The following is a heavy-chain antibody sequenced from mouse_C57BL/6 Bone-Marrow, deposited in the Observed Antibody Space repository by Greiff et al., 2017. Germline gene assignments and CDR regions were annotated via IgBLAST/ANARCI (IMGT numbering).Heavy chain of an antibody. J-gene: IGHJ3*01. Sequence: QVQLQQPGAELVKPGASVKLSCKASGYTFTSYWMQWVKQRPGQGLEWIGEIDPSDSYTNYNQKFKGKATLTVDTSSSTAYMQLSSLTSEDSAVYYCARSYDYEGFAYWGQGTLVTVSA. D-gene: IGHD2-4*01. V-gene: IGHV1-50*01. CDR1: GYTFTSYW. CDR3: ARSYDYEGFAY. CDR2: IDPSDSYT.